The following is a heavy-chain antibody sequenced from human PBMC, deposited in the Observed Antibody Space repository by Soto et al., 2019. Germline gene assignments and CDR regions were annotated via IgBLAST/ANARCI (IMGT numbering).Heavy chain of an antibody. V-gene: IGHV3-72*01. CDR2: IRNKANSYTT. J-gene: IGHJ6*02. Sequence: EVQLVASGGGLVQPGGSLRLSCATSGFTFSDCYKDWARHAPGKGLEWVARIRNKANSYTTEYAASVKGRFTISRDDSQNLLYLQMNSLETDDTAVYYCVDIAHRSKDVWGQGTTVTVSS. CDR1: GFTFSDCY. D-gene: IGHD5-12*01. CDR3: VDIAHRSKDV.